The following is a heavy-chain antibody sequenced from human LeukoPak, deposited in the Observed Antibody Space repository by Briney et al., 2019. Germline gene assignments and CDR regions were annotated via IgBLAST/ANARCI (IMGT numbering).Heavy chain of an antibody. J-gene: IGHJ4*02. D-gene: IGHD3-22*01. CDR3: TTVVGSGYSYTDY. Sequence: GGSLRLSCAASGFTFSNAWMSWVRQAPGKGLELVGRIKSKTDGGTTDYAAPVKGRFTISRDDSKNTLYLQMNSLKTEDTAVYYCTTVVGSGYSYTDYWGQGSLVTVSS. V-gene: IGHV3-15*01. CDR2: IKSKTDGGTT. CDR1: GFTFSNAW.